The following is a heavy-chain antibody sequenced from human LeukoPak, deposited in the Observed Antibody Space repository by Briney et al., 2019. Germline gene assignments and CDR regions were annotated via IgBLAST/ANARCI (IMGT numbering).Heavy chain of an antibody. Sequence: ASVKVSCKASGYTFTSYGVTWVRQAPGQGLEWMGWISAYNGITYYAQTLQGRVTMTTDTTTSTAYMELRSLRSDDTAVYYCARDRNRGLRYCSSSSCYPFDYWGQGTLVTVSS. CDR2: ISAYNGIT. D-gene: IGHD2-15*01. CDR3: ARDRNRGLRYCSSSSCYPFDY. V-gene: IGHV1-18*01. J-gene: IGHJ4*02. CDR1: GYTFTSYG.